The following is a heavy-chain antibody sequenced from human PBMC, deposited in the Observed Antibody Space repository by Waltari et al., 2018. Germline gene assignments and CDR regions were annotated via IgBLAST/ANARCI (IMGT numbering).Heavy chain of an antibody. Sequence: VQVVESGGGVVQPGKSLRLSCVGSGYNFSSVGIHWVRQTPVKGLEWIALISYDGSDLYYADSVKGRFTISRDISQNTVYLQMNSLRPDDTAMYYCVSRIATTAFDSWGQGTLVTVSS. CDR3: VSRIATTAFDS. V-gene: IGHV3-30*03. J-gene: IGHJ4*02. CDR2: ISYDGSDL. D-gene: IGHD6-13*01. CDR1: GYNFSSVG.